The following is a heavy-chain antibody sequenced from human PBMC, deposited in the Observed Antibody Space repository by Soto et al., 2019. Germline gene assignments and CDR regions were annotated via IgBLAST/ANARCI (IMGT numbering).Heavy chain of an antibody. CDR1: GVSFSNSY. CDR2: IYHTGIS. V-gene: IGHV4-59*01. D-gene: IGHD7-27*01. CDR3: AKGRVPGI. J-gene: IGHJ3*02. Sequence: QVHLQESGPGLVEPSEALSLTCSVSGVSFSNSYWSWSRQAPGQGLEWIGSIYHTGISNYNPSLRSRVTISLDTSKNQFSLSLRSVTPADTAVYYCAKGRVPGIWGQVTMVIVSS.